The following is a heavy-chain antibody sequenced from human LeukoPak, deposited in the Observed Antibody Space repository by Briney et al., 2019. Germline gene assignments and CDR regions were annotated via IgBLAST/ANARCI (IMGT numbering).Heavy chain of an antibody. V-gene: IGHV1-8*01. D-gene: IGHD6-13*01. CDR3: ARSSSWWMDV. Sequence: ASVKASCKASGYTFTSYDINWVRQATGQGLEWMGWMNPNSGNTGYAQKFQGRVTMTTDTSTSTAYMELRSLRSDDTAVYYCARSSSWWMDVWGKGTTVTISS. CDR2: MNPNSGNT. CDR1: GYTFTSYD. J-gene: IGHJ6*04.